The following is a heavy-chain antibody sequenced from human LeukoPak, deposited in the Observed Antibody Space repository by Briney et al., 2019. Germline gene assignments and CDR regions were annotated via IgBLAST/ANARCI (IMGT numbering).Heavy chain of an antibody. Sequence: GGSLRLSCAVSGFTFSNYAMSWVRQAPGKGLEWVSAITDSAGDTYHADSVKGRFTISRDNSNNILYLQMNTLRADDTAVYYCAKGSRSSRPYYFDYWGLGTLVSVSS. CDR2: ITDSAGDT. D-gene: IGHD6-6*01. J-gene: IGHJ4*02. CDR1: GFTFSNYA. V-gene: IGHV3-23*01. CDR3: AKGSRSSRPYYFDY.